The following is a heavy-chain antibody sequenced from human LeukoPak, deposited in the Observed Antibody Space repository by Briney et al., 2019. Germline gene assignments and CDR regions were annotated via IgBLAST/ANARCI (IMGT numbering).Heavy chain of an antibody. Sequence: ASVKVSCKASGYTFTGYYMHWVRQAPGQGLEWMGWINPNSGGTNYAQKFQGRVTMTRDTSISTAYMELSRLRSDDTAVYYCARDLPPLTRDYEIVSEEPYFDYWGQGTLVTVSS. CDR3: ARDLPPLTRDYEIVSEEPYFDY. J-gene: IGHJ4*02. V-gene: IGHV1-2*02. D-gene: IGHD3-22*01. CDR2: INPNSGGT. CDR1: GYTFTGYY.